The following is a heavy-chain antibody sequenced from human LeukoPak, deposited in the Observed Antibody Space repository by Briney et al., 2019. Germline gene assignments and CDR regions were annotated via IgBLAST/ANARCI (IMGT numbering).Heavy chain of an antibody. CDR1: GFTFSSYW. V-gene: IGHV3-74*01. Sequence: PGGSLRLSCAASGFTFSSYWMHWVRQAPGKGLVWVSRINSDGSSTSYADSVKGRFTISGDNAKNTLYLQMNSLRAEDTAVYYCARANYYGSGRAAFDIWGQGTMVTVSS. CDR3: ARANYYGSGRAAFDI. J-gene: IGHJ3*02. CDR2: INSDGSST. D-gene: IGHD3-10*01.